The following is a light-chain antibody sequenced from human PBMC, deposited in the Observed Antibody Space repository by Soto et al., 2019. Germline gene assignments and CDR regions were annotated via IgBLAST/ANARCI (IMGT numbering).Light chain of an antibody. CDR3: QQYGSSPYT. CDR1: QSVKSNY. CDR2: DAS. Sequence: EIVLTQSPATLSLSPGERTTLSCGASQSVKSNYLAWYQQKVGLAPRLLIYDASSRATGIPDRFSGSGSGTDFTLTISRLEPEEFAVYYCQQYGSSPYTFGQGTKLEIK. V-gene: IGKV3D-20*01. J-gene: IGKJ2*01.